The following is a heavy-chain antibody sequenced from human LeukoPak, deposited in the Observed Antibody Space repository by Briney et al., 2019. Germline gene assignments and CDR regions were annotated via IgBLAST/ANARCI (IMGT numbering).Heavy chain of an antibody. V-gene: IGHV1-18*01. CDR1: GYTFTSYG. CDR3: ARNYDSSGYYEDDY. Sequence: ASVKVSCKASGYTFTSYGISWVRQAPGQGLEWMGWISAYNGNTNYAQKLQGRVTMTTDTSTSTAYMELRSLRSDDTAVYYCARNYDSSGYYEDDYWGQGTLVTVYS. D-gene: IGHD3-22*01. CDR2: ISAYNGNT. J-gene: IGHJ4*02.